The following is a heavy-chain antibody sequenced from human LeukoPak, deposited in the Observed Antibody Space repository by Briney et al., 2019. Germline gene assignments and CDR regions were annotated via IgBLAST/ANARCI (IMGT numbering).Heavy chain of an antibody. CDR2: INPNSGGT. CDR1: GYTFTGYY. V-gene: IGHV1-2*02. Sequence: ASVKVSCKASGYTFTGYYMHWVRQAPGQGLEWMGWINPNSGGTNYAQKFQGRVTMTRDTSISTAYMELSRLRSDDTAVYYCARDPPHCSGGSRYPDYFDYWGQGTLVTVSS. J-gene: IGHJ4*02. CDR3: ARDPPHCSGGSRYPDYFDY. D-gene: IGHD2-15*01.